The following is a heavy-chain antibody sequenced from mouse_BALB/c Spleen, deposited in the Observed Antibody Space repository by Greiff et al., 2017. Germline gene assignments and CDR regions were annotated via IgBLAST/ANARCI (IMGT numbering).Heavy chain of an antibody. J-gene: IGHJ3*01. CDR3: AREGQLGFAWFAY. CDR1: GFTFSDYY. Sequence: EVQGVESGGGLVKPGGSLKLSCAASGFTFSDYYMYWVRQTPEKRLEWVATISYGGSYTYYPDSVKGRFTISRDNAKNNLYLQMSSLKSEDTAMYYCAREGQLGFAWFAYWGQGTLVTVSA. D-gene: IGHD3-2*01. CDR2: ISYGGSYT. V-gene: IGHV5-4*02.